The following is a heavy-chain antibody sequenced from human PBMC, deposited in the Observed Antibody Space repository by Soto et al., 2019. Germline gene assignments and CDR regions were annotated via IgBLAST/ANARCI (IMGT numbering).Heavy chain of an antibody. D-gene: IGHD3-3*01. CDR2: SGNT. V-gene: IGHV1-18*04. J-gene: IGHJ4*02. CDR3: ARGADDFSSGYYYEY. Sequence: QVQLVQSGAEVKKPGASVTVSCKASGYTFSRHGISWVRQAPGQGLEWMAWSGNTNYAQKFQGRLTLTTNPSTRTAYMELRSLRSDDTAVYYCARGADDFSSGYYYEYWGQATLVTVSS. CDR1: GYTFSRHG.